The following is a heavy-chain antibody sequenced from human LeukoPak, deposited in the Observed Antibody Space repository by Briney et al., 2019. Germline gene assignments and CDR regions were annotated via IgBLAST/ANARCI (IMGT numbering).Heavy chain of an antibody. V-gene: IGHV3-48*03. Sequence: GGSLRLSCAASGFTFSSYEMNWVRQAPGKGLEWVSYISSSGSTIYYVDSVKGRFTISRDNAKNSLYLQMNSLRAEDTAVYYCAREGNWNDQDYWGQGTLVTVSS. J-gene: IGHJ4*02. D-gene: IGHD1-20*01. CDR2: ISSSGSTI. CDR1: GFTFSSYE. CDR3: AREGNWNDQDY.